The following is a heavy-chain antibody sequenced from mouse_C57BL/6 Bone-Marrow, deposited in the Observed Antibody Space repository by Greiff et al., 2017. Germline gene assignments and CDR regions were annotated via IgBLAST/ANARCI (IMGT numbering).Heavy chain of an antibody. CDR1: GFTFSSYG. CDR3: ARRGLWLDYFDY. Sequence: VQLKESGGDLVKPGGSLKLSCAASGFTFSSYGMSWVRQTPDKRLEWVATISSGGSYTYYPDSVKGRFTISRDNAKNTLYLQMSSLKSEDTAMYYGARRGLWLDYFDYWGQGTTLTVSS. V-gene: IGHV5-6*01. D-gene: IGHD2-2*01. CDR2: ISSGGSYT. J-gene: IGHJ2*01.